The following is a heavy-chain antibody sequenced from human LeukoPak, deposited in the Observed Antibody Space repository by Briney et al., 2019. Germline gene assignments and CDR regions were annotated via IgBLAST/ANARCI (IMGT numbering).Heavy chain of an antibody. J-gene: IGHJ6*02. CDR1: GASISGYW. Sequence: PSETLSLTCDVSGASISGYWWSWIRQPAGKGLEWIGRMYTDGDTNYNPALKSRVTVSVDTSKNQFSLKLSSVTAADTAVYYCARGVCSSTSCYTYYYYGMDVWGQGTTVTVSS. CDR2: MYTDGDT. D-gene: IGHD2-2*02. V-gene: IGHV4-4*07. CDR3: ARGVCSSTSCYTYYYYGMDV.